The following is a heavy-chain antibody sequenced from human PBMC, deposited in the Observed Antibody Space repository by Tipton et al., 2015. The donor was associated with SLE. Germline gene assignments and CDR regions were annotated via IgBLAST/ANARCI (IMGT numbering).Heavy chain of an antibody. Sequence: TLSLTCTVSGGSIGSSYWCWIRQSPGKGLEWIGYIYDSGSTSYNPSLKSRVTISEDTSKQQFSLKLSSLTAADTAVYYCARHVGDYAYFDSWGQGTLVTVSS. D-gene: IGHD4-17*01. J-gene: IGHJ4*02. CDR1: GGSIGSSY. CDR3: ARHVGDYAYFDS. V-gene: IGHV4-59*08. CDR2: IYDSGST.